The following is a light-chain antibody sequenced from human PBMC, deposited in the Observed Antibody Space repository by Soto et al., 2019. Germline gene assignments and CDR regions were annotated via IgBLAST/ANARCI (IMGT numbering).Light chain of an antibody. J-gene: IGLJ1*01. Sequence: QSALTQPASVSGSPGQSFTIACTETRSDVGGYNYVSWYQQHPGKAPKLMIYDVSNRPSGVSNRFSGSKSGNTASLTISGLQAEDEADYYCSSYTSSSTPYVFGTRTKLTVL. CDR3: SSYTSSSTPYV. CDR2: DVS. V-gene: IGLV2-14*01. CDR1: RSDVGGYNY.